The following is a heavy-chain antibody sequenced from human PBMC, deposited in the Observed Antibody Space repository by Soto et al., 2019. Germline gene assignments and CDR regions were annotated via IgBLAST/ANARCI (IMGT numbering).Heavy chain of an antibody. CDR2: ISSSSSTI. J-gene: IGHJ4*02. D-gene: IGHD6-19*01. CDR3: ARERLSKWLVRGAY. Sequence: EVQLVESGGGLVQPGGSLRLSCAASGFTFSSYSMNWVRQAPGKGLEWVSYISSSSSTIYYADSVKGRFTISRDNAKSSLYLPLNSLRAEDTAVYYWARERLSKWLVRGAYWGQGPLVTVSS. CDR1: GFTFSSYS. V-gene: IGHV3-48*01.